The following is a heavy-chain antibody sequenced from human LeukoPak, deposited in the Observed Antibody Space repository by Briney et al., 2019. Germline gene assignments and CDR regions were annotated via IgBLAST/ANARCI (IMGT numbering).Heavy chain of an antibody. CDR1: GFTFSSYA. CDR3: AKEGLGYCSGGSCYYFDY. J-gene: IGHJ4*02. CDR2: ISYDGSNK. Sequence: PGRSLRLSCAASGFTFSSYAMHWVRQAPGKGLEWVAVISYDGSNKYYADSVKGRFTISRDNSKNTLYLQMNSLRAEDTAVYYCAKEGLGYCSGGSCYYFDYWGQGTLVTVSS. D-gene: IGHD2-15*01. V-gene: IGHV3-30*04.